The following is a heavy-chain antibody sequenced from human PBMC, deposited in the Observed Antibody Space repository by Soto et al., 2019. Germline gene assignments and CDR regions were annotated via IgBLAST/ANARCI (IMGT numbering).Heavy chain of an antibody. Sequence: ASVKVSCKASGYTFTAYYLHWVRQAPGQEFEWMGWIRPNGGSTDFARQFQGRFTMTWDTSISTAYMEMSSLRSDDTAVYYCARGSVASAAKPSGMDVWGQGTTVTVS. D-gene: IGHD6-13*01. CDR1: GYTFTAYY. CDR3: ARGSVASAAKPSGMDV. CDR2: IRPNGGST. V-gene: IGHV1-2*02. J-gene: IGHJ6*02.